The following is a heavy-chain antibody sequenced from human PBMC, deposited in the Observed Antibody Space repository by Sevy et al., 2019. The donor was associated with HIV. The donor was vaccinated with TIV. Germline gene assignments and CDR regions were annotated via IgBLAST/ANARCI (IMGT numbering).Heavy chain of an antibody. V-gene: IGHV3-15*01. CDR2: IRNDPDGGTT. CDR3: TRDAGYSTGWYPSDY. D-gene: IGHD6-19*01. J-gene: IGHJ4*02. Sequence: GGSLRLSCTASGFTFRNAWMTWVRQVPGKGLEWVGRIRNDPDGGTTDYAAPVRGRFTISRDDSKNTLYLQMSSLRPDDTAVYYCTRDAGYSTGWYPSDYWGQGTLVTVSS. CDR1: GFTFRNAW.